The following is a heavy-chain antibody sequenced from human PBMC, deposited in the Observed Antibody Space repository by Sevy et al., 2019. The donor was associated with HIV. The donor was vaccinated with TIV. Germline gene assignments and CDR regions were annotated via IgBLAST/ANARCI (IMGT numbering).Heavy chain of an antibody. Sequence: GESLKISCKGSGYSFTSYWIGWVRQMPGKGLEWMGIIYPGDSDTRYSPSFQGQVTISADKSISTAYLQWSSLKASDTRYGRPFQGQVTITADKSIGTASXQWGGLKASDTAMYYCARHLHGYSGYDWGGDAFDIWGQGTMVTVSS. D-gene: IGHD3-10*01. V-gene: IGHV5-51*01. CDR2: IYPGDSDT. J-gene: IGHJ3*02. CDR3: FQGQVTITADKSIGTASXQWGGLKASDTAMYYCARHLHGYSGYDWGGDAFDI. CDR1: GYSFTSYW.